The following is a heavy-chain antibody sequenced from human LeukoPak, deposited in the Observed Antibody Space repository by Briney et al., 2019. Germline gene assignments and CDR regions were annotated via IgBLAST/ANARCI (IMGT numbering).Heavy chain of an antibody. V-gene: IGHV3-11*01. CDR2: ISNSGTTI. CDR1: GFTFSDYY. D-gene: IGHD3-10*01. CDR3: ARALAGFSFDP. J-gene: IGHJ5*02. Sequence: AGSLTLSCAASGFTFSDYYTSWIRQAPGKGLEWVAYISNSGTTIYYADSVKGRFTISRDNAKNSLYLQMNSLRAEDTAMYYCARALAGFSFDPWGQGTLVTVSS.